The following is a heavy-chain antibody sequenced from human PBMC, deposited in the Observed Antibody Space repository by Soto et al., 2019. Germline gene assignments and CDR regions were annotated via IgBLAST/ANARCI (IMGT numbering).Heavy chain of an antibody. CDR2: ISSSSDIM. CDR3: ARQVYTVVTPFDY. D-gene: IGHD2-21*02. J-gene: IGHJ4*02. CDR1: GFSFSRFE. V-gene: IGHV3-48*03. Sequence: GGSLRLSCAASGFSFSRFEMNWVRQAPGKGLEWVSYISSSSDIMYYAGSVKGRFAISRDNAKNSLFLEMTSLRGDDTAVYFCARQVYTVVTPFDYWGQGTPVTV.